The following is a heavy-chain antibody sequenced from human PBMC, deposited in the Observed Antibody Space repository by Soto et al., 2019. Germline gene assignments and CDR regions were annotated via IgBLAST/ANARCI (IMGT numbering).Heavy chain of an antibody. CDR2: IYPGDSDT. CDR3: ARCDDFWSGYYFDY. Sequence: PEESLKISCKGSGYSFTSYWIGWVRQMPGKGLEWMGIIYPGDSDTRYSPSFQGQVTISADKSISTAYLQWSSLEASDTAMYYCARCDDFWSGYYFDYCGQGPLVTVSS. D-gene: IGHD3-3*01. V-gene: IGHV5-51*01. CDR1: GYSFTSYW. J-gene: IGHJ4*02.